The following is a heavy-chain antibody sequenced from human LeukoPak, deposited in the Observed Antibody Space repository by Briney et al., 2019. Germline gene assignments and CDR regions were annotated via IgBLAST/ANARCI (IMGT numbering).Heavy chain of an antibody. CDR3: ARDNIAVADFDY. CDR2: ISYDGSNK. J-gene: IGHJ4*02. V-gene: IGHV3-30-3*01. D-gene: IGHD6-19*01. CDR1: GFTFSSYA. Sequence: GGSLRLSCAASGFTFSSYAMHWVRQAPGKGLEWVAVISYDGSNKYYADSVKGRFTISRDNSKNTLYLQMNSLRAEDTAVYYCARDNIAVADFDYWGQGTLVTVSS.